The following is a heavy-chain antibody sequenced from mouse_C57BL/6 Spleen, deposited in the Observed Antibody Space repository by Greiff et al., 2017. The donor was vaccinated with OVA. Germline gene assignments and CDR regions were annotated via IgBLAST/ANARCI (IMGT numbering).Heavy chain of an antibody. D-gene: IGHD1-2*01. CDR2: IDPETGGT. J-gene: IGHJ4*01. CDR3: TRRLYYAMDY. V-gene: IGHV1-15*01. CDR1: GYTFTDYE. Sequence: VKLQESGAELVTPGASVTLSCKASGYTFTDYEMHWVKQTPVHGLEWIGAIDPETGGTAYNQKFKGKAILTADKSSSTAYMELRSLTSEDSAVYYCTRRLYYAMDYWGQGTSVTVSS.